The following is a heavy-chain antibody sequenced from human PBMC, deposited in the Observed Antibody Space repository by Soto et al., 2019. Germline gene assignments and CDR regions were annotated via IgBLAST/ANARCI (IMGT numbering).Heavy chain of an antibody. J-gene: IGHJ5*02. CDR3: ARGVGQTDASGWFDP. V-gene: IGHV4-30-4*01. Sequence: PSETLSLTCTVSGGSISSGDYYWSWIRQPPGKGLEWIGYIYYSGSTYYNPSLKSRVTISVDTSKNQFSLKLSPVTAADTAVYYCARGVGQTDASGWFDPWGQGTLVTVSS. CDR1: GGSISSGDYY. D-gene: IGHD3-10*01. CDR2: IYYSGST.